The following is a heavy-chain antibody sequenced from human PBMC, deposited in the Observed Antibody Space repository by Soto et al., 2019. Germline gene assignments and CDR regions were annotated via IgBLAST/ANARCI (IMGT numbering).Heavy chain of an antibody. CDR2: IWYDGSNK. V-gene: IGHV3-33*01. J-gene: IGHJ5*01. Sequence: GGSLRLSCAASGFTFSSYGMHWVRQAPGKGLEWVAFIWYDGSNKYYADSVKGRFTISRDNSKNTLYLKMNSLRAEDTAVYYCARDGGYSSGWSDLWGQGTLVTVSS. CDR1: GFTFSSYG. CDR3: ARDGGYSSGWSDL. D-gene: IGHD6-19*01.